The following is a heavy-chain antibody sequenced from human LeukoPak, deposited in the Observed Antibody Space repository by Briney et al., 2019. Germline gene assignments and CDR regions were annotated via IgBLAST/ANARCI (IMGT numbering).Heavy chain of an antibody. Sequence: GGSLRLSCAASGFTFDDYAIHWVRQAPGKGLEWVSLISWDGGSTYYADSVKGRFTISRDNSKNSLYLQMNSLRAEDTALYYCAKDIGQQLARLAFDIWGQGTMVTVSS. D-gene: IGHD6-13*01. V-gene: IGHV3-43D*03. CDR2: ISWDGGST. J-gene: IGHJ3*02. CDR1: GFTFDDYA. CDR3: AKDIGQQLARLAFDI.